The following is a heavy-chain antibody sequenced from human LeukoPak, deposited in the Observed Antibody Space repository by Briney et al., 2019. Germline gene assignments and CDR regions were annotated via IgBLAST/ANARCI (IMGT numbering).Heavy chain of an antibody. D-gene: IGHD6-13*01. CDR2: ISYDGRNK. J-gene: IGHJ4*02. CDR1: GFTVSSNY. CDR3: VRDGGPAGTRAAAHFDY. V-gene: IGHV3-30*03. Sequence: PGGSLRLSCAASGFTVSSNYMSWVRQAPGKGLEWVTVISYDGRNKFYADSVKGRFTISRDNSKNTLYLQMNSLRGQDTAVYYCVRDGGPAGTRAAAHFDYWGQGALVTVSS.